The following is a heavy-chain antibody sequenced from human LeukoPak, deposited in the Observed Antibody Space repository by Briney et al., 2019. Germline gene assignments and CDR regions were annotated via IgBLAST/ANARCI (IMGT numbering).Heavy chain of an antibody. CDR3: ARDVAGKTKPYC. D-gene: IGHD3-10*01. J-gene: IGHJ4*02. CDR1: GFTFSSYS. V-gene: IGHV3-7*05. CDR2: INQDGSEK. Sequence: TGGSLRLSCAASGFTFSSYSMNWVRQAPGKWLEWVANINQDGSEKYYVDSVKGRFTISRDNAKNSLYLQMNSLRAEDTAVYYCARDVAGKTKPYCCGQGTLVTVSS.